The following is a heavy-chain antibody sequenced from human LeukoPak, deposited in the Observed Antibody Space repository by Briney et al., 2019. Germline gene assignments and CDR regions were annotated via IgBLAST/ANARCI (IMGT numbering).Heavy chain of an antibody. CDR2: INHSGST. CDR1: GGSFGGYH. Sequence: SETLSLTCAVYGGSFGGYHWSWIRQPPGKGLEWIGEINHSGSTNYNPSLKSRVTISVDTSKNQFSLKLSSVTAADTAVYYCARGRYGSGSYYFDYWGQGTLVTVSS. CDR3: ARGRYGSGSYYFDY. D-gene: IGHD3-10*01. J-gene: IGHJ4*02. V-gene: IGHV4-34*01.